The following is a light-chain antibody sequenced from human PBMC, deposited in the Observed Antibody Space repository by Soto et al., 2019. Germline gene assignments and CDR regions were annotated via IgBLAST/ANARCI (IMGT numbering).Light chain of an antibody. V-gene: IGKV3-11*01. CDR1: QSVSRY. CDR2: DAS. J-gene: IGKJ5*01. Sequence: EIVLTQSPATLSLSPGERATLSCRASQSVSRYLAWYQQKPGQAPRLLIYDASNRVTGIPARFSGSGSGTDFTLTISSLEPEDFAAYYCQQRSKWPQITLGQGTRLEIK. CDR3: QQRSKWPQIT.